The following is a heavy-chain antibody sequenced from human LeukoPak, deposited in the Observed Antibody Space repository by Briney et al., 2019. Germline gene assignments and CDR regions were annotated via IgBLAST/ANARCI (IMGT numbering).Heavy chain of an antibody. Sequence: GASVKVSCKASGYTFTSYYMHWVRQAPGQGLEWMGIINPSGGSTSYAQKFQGRVTMTRDMSTSTVYMELSSLRSEDTAVYYCARDNLYYYDSSGYYGGLGTFDYWGQGTLVTVSS. CDR3: ARDNLYYYDSSGYYGGLGTFDY. D-gene: IGHD3-22*01. J-gene: IGHJ4*02. CDR2: INPSGGST. CDR1: GYTFTSYY. V-gene: IGHV1-46*01.